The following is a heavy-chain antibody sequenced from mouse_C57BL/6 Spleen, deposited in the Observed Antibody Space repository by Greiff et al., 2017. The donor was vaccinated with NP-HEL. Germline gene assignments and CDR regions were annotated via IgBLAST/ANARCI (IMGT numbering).Heavy chain of an antibody. CDR2: IWSDGST. J-gene: IGHJ1*03. D-gene: IGHD1-1*01. CDR3: ARHWDYGSSYDWYFDV. Sequence: QVHVKQSGPGLVAPSQSLSITCTVSGFSLTSYGVHWVRQPPGKGLEWLVVIWSDGSTTYNSALKSRLSISKDNSKSQVFLKMNSLQTDDTAMYYCARHWDYGSSYDWYFDVWGTGTTVTVSS. CDR1: GFSLTSYG. V-gene: IGHV2-6-1*01.